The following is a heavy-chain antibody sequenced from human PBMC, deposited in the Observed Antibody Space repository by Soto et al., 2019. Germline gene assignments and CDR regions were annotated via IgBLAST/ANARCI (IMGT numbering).Heavy chain of an antibody. J-gene: IGHJ3*02. D-gene: IGHD5-18*01. CDR2: IYYSGST. CDR1: GGSISSYY. Sequence: SETLSLTCTVSGGSISSYYWSWIRQPPGKGLEWIGYIYYSGSTNYNPSLKSRVTISVDTSKNQFSLKLSSVTAADTAVYYCARVRGYSYAFDIWGQGTMVTVSS. V-gene: IGHV4-59*01. CDR3: ARVRGYSYAFDI.